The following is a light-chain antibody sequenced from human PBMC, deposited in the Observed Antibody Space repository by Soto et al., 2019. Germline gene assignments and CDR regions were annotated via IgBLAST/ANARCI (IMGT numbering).Light chain of an antibody. J-gene: IGKJ1*01. CDR2: GAS. V-gene: IGKV3-20*01. CDR3: QQYGSSVWT. Sequence: IVLTQSPGTLSLSPGERATLSCRASQSVTSNYIAWYQQKLGQAPRLILFGASSRATGIPDRFSGGGSGTDFSLTISRLEPEDFAVYYCQQYGSSVWTFGQGTKVEIK. CDR1: QSVTSNY.